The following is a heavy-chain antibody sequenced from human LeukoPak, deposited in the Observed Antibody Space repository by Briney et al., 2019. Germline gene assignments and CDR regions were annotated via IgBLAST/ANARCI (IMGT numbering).Heavy chain of an antibody. J-gene: IGHJ6*02. Sequence: PSQTLSLTCTVSGGSISSGGYYWSWIRQHPGKGLEWIGYIYYSGSTYYNPSLKSRVTISVDTSKNQFSLKLSSVTAADTAVYYFARESPRNYYGMDVWGQGTTVTVSS. CDR3: ARESPRNYYGMDV. CDR1: GGSISSGGYY. V-gene: IGHV4-31*03. CDR2: IYYSGST.